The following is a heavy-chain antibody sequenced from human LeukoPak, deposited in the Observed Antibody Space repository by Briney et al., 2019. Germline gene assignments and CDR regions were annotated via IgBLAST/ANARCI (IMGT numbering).Heavy chain of an antibody. Sequence: GGSLRLSCAASGFTFSSYAMSWVRQAPGKGLEWVPAISGSDGSTYYADSVKGRFTISRDNSKNTLYLQMNSLRAEDTAVYYCAKAVVAVARNLIFDYWGQGTLVTVSS. CDR3: AKAVVAVARNLIFDY. CDR1: GFTFSSYA. D-gene: IGHD6-19*01. CDR2: ISGSDGST. J-gene: IGHJ4*02. V-gene: IGHV3-23*01.